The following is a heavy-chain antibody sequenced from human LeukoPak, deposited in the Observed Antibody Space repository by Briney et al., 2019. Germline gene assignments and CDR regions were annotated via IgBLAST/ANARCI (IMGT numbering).Heavy chain of an antibody. J-gene: IGHJ6*02. Sequence: GASVNVSCKASGGTFSSYAISWVRQAPAQGLEWMGRIIPILGIANYAQKFQGRVTITADRSTSTAYMELSSLRSEDTAVYYCAIKQLGYSSSWYGHYYYGMDVWGQGTTVTVSS. D-gene: IGHD6-13*01. CDR3: AIKQLGYSSSWYGHYYYGMDV. CDR1: GGTFSSYA. V-gene: IGHV1-69*04. CDR2: IIPILGIA.